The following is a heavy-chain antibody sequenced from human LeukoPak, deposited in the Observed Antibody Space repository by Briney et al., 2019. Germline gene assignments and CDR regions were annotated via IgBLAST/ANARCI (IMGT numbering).Heavy chain of an antibody. CDR3: ARGRYYGMDV. CDR1: GFTFTSYW. J-gene: IGHJ6*02. Sequence: GGSLRLSCAASGFTFTSYWMHWVRQAPGKGLVWVSRVNSDGSSTTYADSVKGRFTISRDNAKNTLYLQMDSLRAEDTAVYYCARGRYYGMDVWGQGTTVTVSS. V-gene: IGHV3-74*01. CDR2: VNSDGSST.